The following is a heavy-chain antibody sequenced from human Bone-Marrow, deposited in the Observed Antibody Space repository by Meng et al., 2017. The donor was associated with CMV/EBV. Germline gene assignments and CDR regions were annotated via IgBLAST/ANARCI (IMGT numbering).Heavy chain of an antibody. CDR2: ISSSGATT. V-gene: IGHV3-11*04. CDR1: GFTFSDYY. Sequence: GGSLRLSCAASGFTFSDYYMSWIRQAPGKGLEWVSYISSSGATTYYADSVKGRFTISRDNAKNSLYLQMNSLGAEDTALYYCARAPASYCSAASCVVLDYWGQGTLVTVSS. CDR3: ARAPASYCSAASCVVLDY. D-gene: IGHD2-15*01. J-gene: IGHJ4*02.